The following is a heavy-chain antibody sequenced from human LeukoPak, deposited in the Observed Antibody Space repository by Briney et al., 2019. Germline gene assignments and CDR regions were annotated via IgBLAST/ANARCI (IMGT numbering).Heavy chain of an antibody. CDR2: IIPIFGTA. V-gene: IGHV1-69*13. CDR1: GGTFSSYA. CDR3: AREGDSSSSGAFDI. Sequence: ASVKVSCKASGGTFSSYAISWVRQAPGQGLEWMGGIIPIFGTANYAQKFQGRVTITADESTSTAYMELSSLRSEDTAVYYCAREGDSSSSGAFDIWGQGTMVTVSS. D-gene: IGHD6-6*01. J-gene: IGHJ3*02.